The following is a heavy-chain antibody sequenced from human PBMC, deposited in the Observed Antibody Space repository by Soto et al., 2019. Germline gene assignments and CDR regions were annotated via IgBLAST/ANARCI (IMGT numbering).Heavy chain of an antibody. J-gene: IGHJ4*02. V-gene: IGHV3-53*01. Sequence: GGSLRLSCAASGFTVSNNYMSWVRQAPGKGLEWVSVIYSGGPTYYADSVQGRFTISRDTSKNMLYLQMNSLRAEDTAVYYCARDSSTAAGFDYWGQGTLVTVLL. CDR1: GFTVSNNY. CDR3: ARDSSTAAGFDY. CDR2: IYSGGPT. D-gene: IGHD6-13*01.